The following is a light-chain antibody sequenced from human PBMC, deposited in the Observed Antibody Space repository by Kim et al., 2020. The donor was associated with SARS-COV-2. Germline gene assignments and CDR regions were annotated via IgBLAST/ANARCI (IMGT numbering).Light chain of an antibody. J-gene: IGKJ4*01. CDR2: GAS. Sequence: EIVLTQSPGTLSLSPGERATLSCRASQTVDSSYLAWHQQKPGQAPRLLIYGASSRATGIPDRFSGSGSGTDFTLTISRLKPGDFAVYYCQHYGSPATFCGGTKVDIK. CDR1: QTVDSSY. V-gene: IGKV3-20*01. CDR3: QHYGSPAT.